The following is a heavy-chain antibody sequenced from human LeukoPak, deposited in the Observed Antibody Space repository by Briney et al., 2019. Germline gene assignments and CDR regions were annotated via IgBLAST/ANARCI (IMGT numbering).Heavy chain of an antibody. Sequence: PGRSLRLSCAASGFTFSSYGMHWVRQAPGKGLEWVAVISYDGSNKYYADSVKGRFTISRDNSKNTLYLQMNSLRAEDTAVYYCAKDSAPYGDYDYGMDVWGQGTAVTVSS. J-gene: IGHJ6*02. V-gene: IGHV3-30*18. CDR3: AKDSAPYGDYDYGMDV. D-gene: IGHD4-17*01. CDR2: ISYDGSNK. CDR1: GFTFSSYG.